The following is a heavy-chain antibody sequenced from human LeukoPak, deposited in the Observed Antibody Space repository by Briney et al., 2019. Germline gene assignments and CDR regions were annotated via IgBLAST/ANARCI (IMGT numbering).Heavy chain of an antibody. CDR2: INQDGSVK. V-gene: IGHV3-7*01. CDR3: ARGPAYSSFDY. CDR1: GFTFSSFW. Sequence: GGSLRLSCAASGFTFSSFWMTWVRQAPGKGLEFMSNINQDGSVKNYVDSVKGRFTISRDNAKNSLYLQMDSLGVDDTAVYYCARGPAYSSFDYWGQGALVIVSS. J-gene: IGHJ4*02. D-gene: IGHD6-13*01.